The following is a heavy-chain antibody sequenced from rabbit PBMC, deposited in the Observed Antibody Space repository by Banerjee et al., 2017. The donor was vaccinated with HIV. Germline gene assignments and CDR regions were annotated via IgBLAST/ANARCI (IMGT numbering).Heavy chain of an antibody. CDR3: ARDLAGVIGWNFNL. CDR2: IDPVFGKT. J-gene: IGHJ4*01. Sequence: QEQLVESGGGLVQPGGSLKLSCKASGFDFSRYGVSWVRQAPGKGLEWIGYIDPVFGKTYYASWAKGRFTISKTSSTTVTLQMTSLTAADTATYFCARDLAGVIGWNFNLWGPGPLVTVS. V-gene: IGHV1S39*01. D-gene: IGHD4-1*01. CDR1: GFDFSRYG.